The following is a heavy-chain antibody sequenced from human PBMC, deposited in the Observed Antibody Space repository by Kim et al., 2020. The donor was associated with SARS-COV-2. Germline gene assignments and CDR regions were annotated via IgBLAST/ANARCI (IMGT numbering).Heavy chain of an antibody. V-gene: IGHV3-7*01. J-gene: IGHJ4*02. CDR2: IKGDESEK. CDR3: ASLDTAMGNGGH. D-gene: IGHD5-18*01. Sequence: GGSLRLSCTASGFTFRNYWMSWVRQAPGKGLEWVACIKGDESEKHYVDSVKGRFTISRDNAKNSLYLQINNLRAEDTALFYCASLDTAMGNGGHWGQGAL. CDR1: GFTFRNYW.